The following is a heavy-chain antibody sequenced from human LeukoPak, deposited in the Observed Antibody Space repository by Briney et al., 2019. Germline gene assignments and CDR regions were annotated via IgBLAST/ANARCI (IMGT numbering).Heavy chain of an antibody. J-gene: IGHJ4*02. Sequence: TGGSLRLSCAASGFTFSSYWMSWVRQAPGKGLEWVANIKQDGSEKYYVDSVKGRFTISRDNAKNSLCLQMNSLRAEDTAVYYCARDHPAAGGFFDYWGQGTLVTVSS. V-gene: IGHV3-7*01. D-gene: IGHD2-15*01. CDR3: ARDHPAAGGFFDY. CDR1: GFTFSSYW. CDR2: IKQDGSEK.